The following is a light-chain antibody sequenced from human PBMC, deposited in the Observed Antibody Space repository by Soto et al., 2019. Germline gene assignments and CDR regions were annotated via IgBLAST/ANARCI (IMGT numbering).Light chain of an antibody. J-gene: IGKJ4*01. CDR2: DAS. CDR3: QQYAYSPLT. CDR1: QTVGKNY. Sequence: EIVLTQSPGTLSLSPGEGATLSCRASQTVGKNYLGWYQQKPGQAPRLLIYDASSRATGIPDRFSGGGSGTGFTLTLNRPEPEDFAVYYCQQYAYSPLTFGGGTKVEIK. V-gene: IGKV3-20*01.